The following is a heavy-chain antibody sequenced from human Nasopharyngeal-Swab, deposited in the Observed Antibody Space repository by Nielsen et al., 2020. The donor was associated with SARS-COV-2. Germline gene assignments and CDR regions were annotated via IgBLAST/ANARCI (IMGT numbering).Heavy chain of an antibody. CDR1: GGSISSYY. D-gene: IGHD3-22*01. J-gene: IGHJ5*01. CDR3: ARGLVDVNMILVVIGFSYWLDS. Sequence: GSLRLSCTVSGGSISSYYWSWIRQPAGKGLEWIGRIYTSGSTNYNPSLKSRVTMSVDTSKNQFSLKLTSVTAADTAVYYCARGLVDVNMILVVIGFSYWLDSWGQGTQVTVSS. CDR2: IYTSGST. V-gene: IGHV4-4*07.